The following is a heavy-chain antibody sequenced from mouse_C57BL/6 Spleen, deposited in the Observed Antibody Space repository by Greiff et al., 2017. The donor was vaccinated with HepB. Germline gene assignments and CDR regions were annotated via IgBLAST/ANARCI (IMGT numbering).Heavy chain of an antibody. CDR2: ISYSGST. CDR3: ARDGGLRPYYYAMDY. CDR1: GYSITSGYD. D-gene: IGHD2-4*01. J-gene: IGHJ4*01. Sequence: EVKLVESGPGMVKPSQSLSLTCTVTGYSITSGYDWHWIRHFPGNKLEWMGYISYSGSTNYNPSLKSRISITHDTSKNHFFLKLNSVTTEDTATYYCARDGGLRPYYYAMDYWGQGTSVTVSS. V-gene: IGHV3-1*01.